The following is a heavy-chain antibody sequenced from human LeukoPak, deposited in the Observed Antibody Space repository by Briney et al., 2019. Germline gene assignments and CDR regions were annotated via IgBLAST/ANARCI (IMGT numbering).Heavy chain of an antibody. CDR2: IYTSGST. CDR3: ARDVEHVRGAISYYNCFDG. V-gene: IGHV4-4*07. D-gene: IGHD3-10*01. Sequence: SETLSLTCTVSGGSISSYYWSWIRQPAGKGLEWIGRIYTSGSTNYNPSLKSRVTMSVDKSKNQFSLKLSSVTAEDTAIYYCARDVEHVRGAISYYNCFDGWGPGTLVTVSS. J-gene: IGHJ5*01. CDR1: GGSISSYY.